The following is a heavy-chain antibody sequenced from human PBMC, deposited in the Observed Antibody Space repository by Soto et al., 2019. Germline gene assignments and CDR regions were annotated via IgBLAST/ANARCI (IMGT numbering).Heavy chain of an antibody. CDR2: ISSTSIYI. CDR3: ARVSARIYFEY. Sequence: EVQLVESGGGLVKPGGSLRLSCAASGFTFRGHSMKRVRQAPVKGLEWVSSISSTSIYIYYADSVKGRFTISRDNAKNSLHLQMNSLRAEDTAVYYCARVSARIYFEYWGQGTLVTVSS. V-gene: IGHV3-21*01. J-gene: IGHJ4*02. CDR1: GFTFRGHS.